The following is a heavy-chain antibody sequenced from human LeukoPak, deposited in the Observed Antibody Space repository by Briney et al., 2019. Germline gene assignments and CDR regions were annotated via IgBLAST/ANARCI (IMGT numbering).Heavy chain of an antibody. Sequence: SETLSLTCAVYGGSFSGYYWSLIRQPPGKGLEWIGEINHSGSTNYNPSLKSRVTISVDTSKNQFSLKLSSVTAADTAVYYCARGRRIAAAGTSWFDPWGQGTLVTVSS. D-gene: IGHD6-13*01. CDR1: GGSFSGYY. CDR2: INHSGST. J-gene: IGHJ5*02. V-gene: IGHV4-34*01. CDR3: ARGRRIAAAGTSWFDP.